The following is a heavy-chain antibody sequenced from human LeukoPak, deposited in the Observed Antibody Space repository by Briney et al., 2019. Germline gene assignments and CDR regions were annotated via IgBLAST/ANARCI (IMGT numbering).Heavy chain of an antibody. D-gene: IGHD1-7*01. CDR3: AKGRNVELLREAFDY. CDR2: ISGSGETT. V-gene: IGHV3-23*01. CDR1: GFTVSSNY. J-gene: IGHJ4*02. Sequence: GGSLRLSCAASGFTVSSNYMSWVRQAPGKGLEWVSSISGSGETTYFSDSVRGRFTLSRDKPKNTVYLQMHSLKDEDTAIYYCAKGRNVELLREAFDYWGPGTLVIVSS.